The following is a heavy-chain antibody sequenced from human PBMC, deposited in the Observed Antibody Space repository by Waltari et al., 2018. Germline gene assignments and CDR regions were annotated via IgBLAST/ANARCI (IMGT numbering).Heavy chain of an antibody. V-gene: IGHV4-39*01. CDR3: ATYIGASIGTAAFDV. J-gene: IGHJ3*01. D-gene: IGHD5-12*01. CDR2: ISYRGAT. Sequence: GWIRPPPGKGPEWTGTISYRGATYNTPSLKSRVTISVDTSKNQYSLKLTSVTAADTAVYYCATYIGASIGTAAFDVWGQGTMVTVSS.